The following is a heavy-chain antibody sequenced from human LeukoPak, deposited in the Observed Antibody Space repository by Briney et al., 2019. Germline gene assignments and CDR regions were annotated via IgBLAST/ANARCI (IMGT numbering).Heavy chain of an antibody. D-gene: IGHD5-18*01. CDR1: GFTFNTYA. J-gene: IGHJ4*02. CDR2: ISFDGSNK. Sequence: GSLRLSCAASGFTFNTYATHWVRQAPGKGLEWVAVISFDGSNKYYADSVKGRFTISRDNSKNTMYMKMNSLRAEDTAVYYCARESGYSYGRFDYWGQGTLVTVSS. V-gene: IGHV3-30*04. CDR3: ARESGYSYGRFDY.